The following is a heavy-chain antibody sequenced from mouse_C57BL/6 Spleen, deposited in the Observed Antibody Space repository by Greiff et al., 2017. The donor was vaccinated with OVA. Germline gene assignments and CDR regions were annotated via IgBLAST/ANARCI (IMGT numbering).Heavy chain of an antibody. D-gene: IGHD2-2*01. CDR3: AGLRGRDWYFDV. CDR1: GYTFTSYW. V-gene: IGHV1-61*01. CDR2: IYPSDSET. J-gene: IGHJ1*03. Sequence: QVQLQQPGAELVRPGSSVKLSCKASGYTFTSYWMDWVKQRPGQGLEWIGNIYPSDSETHYNQKFKDKATLTVDKSSSTAYMQLSSLTSEDSAVYYCAGLRGRDWYFDVWGTGTTVTVSS.